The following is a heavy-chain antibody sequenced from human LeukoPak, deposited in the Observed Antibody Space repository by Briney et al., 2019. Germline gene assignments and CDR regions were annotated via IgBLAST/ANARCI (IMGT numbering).Heavy chain of an antibody. CDR1: GFTFSSYA. V-gene: IGHV3-23*01. Sequence: GGSLRLSCAASGFTFSSYAMSWVRQAPGKGLEWVSAISGSGGSTYYADSVKGRFTISRDNSRNTLYLQLTSLRAEDTAVYYCAQGFSSGWYPYWGQGSLVSVSS. J-gene: IGHJ4*02. CDR3: AQGFSSGWYPY. D-gene: IGHD6-19*01. CDR2: ISGSGGST.